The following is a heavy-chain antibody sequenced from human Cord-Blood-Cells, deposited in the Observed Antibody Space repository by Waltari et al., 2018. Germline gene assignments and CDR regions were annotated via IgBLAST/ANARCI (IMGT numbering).Heavy chain of an antibody. D-gene: IGHD5-12*01. CDR3: AREYSGYANWYFDL. J-gene: IGHJ2*01. CDR2: INPNSGGT. Sequence: QVQLVQSGAEVKKPGASVKVSCTASGYTFTVYYMPWVRQAPGQGLEWMGRINPNSGGTNYAQKFQGRVTMTRDTSISTAYMELSRLRSDDTAVYYCAREYSGYANWYFDLWGRGTLVTVSS. V-gene: IGHV1-2*06. CDR1: GYTFTVYY.